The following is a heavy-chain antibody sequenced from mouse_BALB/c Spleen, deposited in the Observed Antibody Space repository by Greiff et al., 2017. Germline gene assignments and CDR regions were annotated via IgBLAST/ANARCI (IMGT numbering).Heavy chain of an antibody. Sequence: VKLMESGAELVRPGSSVKISCKASGYAFSSYWMNWVKQRPGQGLEWIGQIYPGDGDTNYNGKFKGKATLTADKSSSTAYMQLSSLTSEDSAVYFCAGHYYGSRVFAYWGQGTLVTVSA. CDR3: AGHYYGSRVFAY. J-gene: IGHJ3*01. V-gene: IGHV1-80*01. CDR1: GYAFSSYW. D-gene: IGHD1-1*01. CDR2: IYPGDGDT.